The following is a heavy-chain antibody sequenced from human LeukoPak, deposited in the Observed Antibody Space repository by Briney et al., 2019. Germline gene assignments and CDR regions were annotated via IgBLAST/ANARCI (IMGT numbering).Heavy chain of an antibody. CDR3: ARELVSLGTGYFDL. D-gene: IGHD7-27*01. Sequence: GGSLRLSCEASGFTFRTYGMTWVRQAPGKGLEWVSGITGSSTWTYYADSVRGRFTISRDNSKNTLHLQMDNLTADDTAIYYCARELVSLGTGYFDLWGRGTLVTVSS. J-gene: IGHJ2*01. V-gene: IGHV3-23*01. CDR1: GFTFRTYG. CDR2: ITGSSTWT.